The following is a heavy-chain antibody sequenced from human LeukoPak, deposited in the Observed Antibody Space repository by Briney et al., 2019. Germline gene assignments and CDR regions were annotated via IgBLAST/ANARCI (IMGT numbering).Heavy chain of an antibody. CDR3: ARDGVAAGLYFDY. J-gene: IGHJ4*02. CDR2: ISGSGRNT. V-gene: IGHV3-23*01. D-gene: IGHD6-13*01. CDR1: RFTFSSYV. Sequence: QTGGSLRLSCAAPRFTFSSYVMSWVRQAPGKGLECVSAISGSGRNTYYADSVKGRFTISRDNAKNSLYLQMNSLRAEDTAVYYCARDGVAAGLYFDYWGQGTLVTVSS.